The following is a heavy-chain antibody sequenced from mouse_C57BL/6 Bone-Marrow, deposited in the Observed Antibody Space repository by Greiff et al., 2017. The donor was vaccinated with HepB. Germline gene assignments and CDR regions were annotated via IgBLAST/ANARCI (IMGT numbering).Heavy chain of an antibody. CDR2: IRSKSNNYAT. D-gene: IGHD1-1*01. Sequence: DVMLVESGGGLVQPKGSLKLSCAASGFSFNTYAMNWVRQAPGKGLEWVARIRSKSNNYATYYADSVKDRFTISRDDSESMLYLQMNNLKTEDTAMYYCVRQKDYGSSYDWYFDVWGTGTTVTVSS. CDR3: VRQKDYGSSYDWYFDV. V-gene: IGHV10-1*01. CDR1: GFSFNTYA. J-gene: IGHJ1*03.